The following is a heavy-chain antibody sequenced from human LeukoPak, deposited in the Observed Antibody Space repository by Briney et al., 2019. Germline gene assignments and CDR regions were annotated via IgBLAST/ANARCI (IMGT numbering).Heavy chain of an antibody. V-gene: IGHV3-23*01. Sequence: PGGSLRLSCAASGFTFSSYAMSWVRQAPGKGLEWVSAISGSGGSTYYADSVKGRFTISRGNSKNTLYLQMNSLRAEDTAVYYCAKAVGLYDSAYYWGQGTLVTVSS. J-gene: IGHJ4*02. CDR3: AKAVGLYDSAYY. D-gene: IGHD3-22*01. CDR1: GFTFSSYA. CDR2: ISGSGGST.